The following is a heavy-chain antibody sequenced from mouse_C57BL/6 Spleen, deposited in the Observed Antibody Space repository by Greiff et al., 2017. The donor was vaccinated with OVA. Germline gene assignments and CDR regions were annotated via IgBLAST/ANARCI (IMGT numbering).Heavy chain of an antibody. Sequence: VQLQQTGAELVKPGASVKLSCKASGYTFTSYWMHWVKQRPGRGLEWIGRIDPNSGGTKYNEKFKSKATLTVDKPSSTAYMQLSSLTSEDSAVYCCARSWDDGYYVRFAYWGQGTLVTVSA. V-gene: IGHV1-72*01. CDR3: ARSWDDGYYVRFAY. D-gene: IGHD2-3*01. CDR2: IDPNSGGT. CDR1: GYTFTSYW. J-gene: IGHJ3*01.